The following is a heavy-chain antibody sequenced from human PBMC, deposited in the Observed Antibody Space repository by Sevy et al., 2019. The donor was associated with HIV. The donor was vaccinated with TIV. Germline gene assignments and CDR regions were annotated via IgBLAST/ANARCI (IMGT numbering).Heavy chain of an antibody. V-gene: IGHV3-33*01. D-gene: IGHD4-17*01. CDR3: ARDLEFYDYGDYGPAFMPDY. CDR2: IWFDGSNT. CDR1: GFTFSTYG. Sequence: GGFLRLSCAASGFTFSTYGMHWVRQAPGKGLEWVAVIWFDGSNTYYADSVKARFTISRDIAKNTLHLQMNSLRAEDTAVYYCARDLEFYDYGDYGPAFMPDYWGQGTLVTVSS. J-gene: IGHJ4*02.